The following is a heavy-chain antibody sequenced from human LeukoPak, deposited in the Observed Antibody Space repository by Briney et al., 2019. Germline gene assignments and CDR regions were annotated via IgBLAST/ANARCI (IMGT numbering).Heavy chain of an antibody. V-gene: IGHV4-34*01. CDR2: INHSGST. D-gene: IGHD3-10*01. J-gene: IGHJ4*02. Sequence: SETLSLTSAVYGESFSGYFWSWIRQPPGKGLEWIGEINHSGSTNYNPSLKSRVTISVDTSKNQFSLKLSSVTAADTAVYYCAKTIVRDKQDDYWGQGTLVTVSS. CDR1: GESFSGYF. CDR3: AKTIVRDKQDDY.